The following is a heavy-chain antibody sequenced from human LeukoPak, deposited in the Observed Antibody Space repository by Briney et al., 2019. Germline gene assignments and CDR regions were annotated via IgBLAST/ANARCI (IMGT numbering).Heavy chain of an antibody. CDR3: ARVLYCSSTSCNGGLFDY. CDR1: GFTFSSYA. D-gene: IGHD2-2*01. CDR2: KSYDGSNK. J-gene: IGHJ4*02. Sequence: GGSLRLSCAASGFTFSSYAMRWVRQAPGKGLEWVAVKSYDGSNKYYADSVKGRFTISRDNSKNTLYLQMNSLRAEDTAVYYCARVLYCSSTSCNGGLFDYWGQGTLVTVSS. V-gene: IGHV3-30-3*01.